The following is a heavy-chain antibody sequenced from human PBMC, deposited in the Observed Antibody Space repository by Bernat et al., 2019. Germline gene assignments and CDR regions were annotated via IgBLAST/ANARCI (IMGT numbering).Heavy chain of an antibody. CDR2: ISSSSSTI. D-gene: IGHD3-10*01. CDR1: GFTFSSYS. J-gene: IGHJ4*02. V-gene: IGHV3-48*01. CDR3: ASIDGSGSYYSNFDY. Sequence: EVQLVESGGDLVQPGGSLRLSCAASGFTFSSYSMNWVRQAPGKGLEWVSYISSSSSTIYYADSVKGRFTISRDNAKNSLYLQMNSLRAEDTAVYYCASIDGSGSYYSNFDYWGQGTLVTVSS.